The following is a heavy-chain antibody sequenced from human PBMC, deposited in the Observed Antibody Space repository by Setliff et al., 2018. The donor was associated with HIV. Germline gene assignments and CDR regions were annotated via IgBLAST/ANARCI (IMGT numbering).Heavy chain of an antibody. CDR2: ITQRGST. CDR1: GGSISSVNYY. Sequence: SETLSLTCTVSGGSISSVNYYWSWIRQHPGKGLEWIGYITQRGSTYYNPSLKSRATLSLGTSKNQFSLRLSSVTAADTAVYYCARDNVETEGSGYAFGYWGQGALVTVSS. D-gene: IGHD3-22*01. V-gene: IGHV4-31*03. J-gene: IGHJ4*02. CDR3: ARDNVETEGSGYAFGY.